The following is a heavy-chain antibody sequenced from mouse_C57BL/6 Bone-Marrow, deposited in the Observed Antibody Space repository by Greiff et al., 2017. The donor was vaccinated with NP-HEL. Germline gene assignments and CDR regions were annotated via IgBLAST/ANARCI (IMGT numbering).Heavy chain of an antibody. Sequence: EVKLMESGGGLVKPGGSLKLSCAASGFTFSSYTMSWVRQTPEKRLEWVATISGGGGNTYYPDSVKGRFTISRDNAKNTLYLQMSSLRSEDTALYYCARHDGWLRFYAMDYWGQGTSVTVSS. CDR2: ISGGGGNT. J-gene: IGHJ4*01. V-gene: IGHV5-9*01. CDR3: ARHDGWLRFYAMDY. CDR1: GFTFSSYT. D-gene: IGHD2-2*01.